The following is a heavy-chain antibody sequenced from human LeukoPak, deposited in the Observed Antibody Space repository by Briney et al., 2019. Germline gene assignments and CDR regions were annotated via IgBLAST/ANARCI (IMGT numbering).Heavy chain of an antibody. V-gene: IGHV1-18*04. D-gene: IGHD3-10*02. J-gene: IGHJ6*02. CDR3: ARDRLETLFFMDV. Sequence: EASVKVSCKASGYTFTSYYIHWVRQAPGQGLEWMGWISAYNGNTNYAQKLQGRVTMTTDTSTSTAYMELRSLRSDDTAVYYCARDRLETLFFMDVWGQGTTVTVSS. CDR2: ISAYNGNT. CDR1: GYTFTSYY.